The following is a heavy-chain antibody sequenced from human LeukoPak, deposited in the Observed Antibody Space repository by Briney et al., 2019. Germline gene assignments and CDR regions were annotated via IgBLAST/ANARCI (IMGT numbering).Heavy chain of an antibody. V-gene: IGHV4-61*02. J-gene: IGHJ5*02. D-gene: IGHD5-12*01. CDR1: VGSISSGSYY. CDR3: ARTPFHPVATIGDWFDP. CDR2: IYTSGST. Sequence: SETLSLTCTVSVGSISSGSYYWSWIRQPAGKGLEWIGRIYTSGSTNYNPSLKSRVTISVDTSKNQFSLKLSSVTAADTAVYYCARTPFHPVATIGDWFDPRGQGTLVTVPS.